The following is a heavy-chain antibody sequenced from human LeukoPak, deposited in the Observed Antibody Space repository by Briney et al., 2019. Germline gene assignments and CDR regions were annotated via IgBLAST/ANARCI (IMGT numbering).Heavy chain of an antibody. J-gene: IGHJ4*02. V-gene: IGHV3-23*01. Sequence: GGSLRLSCAASGFTFTNYAMSWVRQAPGKGLEWASAIVGSGGATFYADSVKGRFTISRDNSKNTVFLQMNSLRAEDTAVYYCAKDPTMIVVVIPDYWGQGTLVTVSS. CDR1: GFTFTNYA. D-gene: IGHD3-22*01. CDR3: AKDPTMIVVVIPDY. CDR2: IVGSGGAT.